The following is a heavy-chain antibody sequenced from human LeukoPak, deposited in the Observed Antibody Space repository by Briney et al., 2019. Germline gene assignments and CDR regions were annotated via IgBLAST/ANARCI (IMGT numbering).Heavy chain of an antibody. CDR1: GYTFIGHY. V-gene: IGHV1-2*02. CDR3: ARGLGYCGGDCFSSWYLDV. D-gene: IGHD2-21*02. CDR2: MNPQSGDG. Sequence: VASVKVSCKASGYTFIGHYIHWVRQAPGQGLEWMGWMNPQSGDGHSAPKFQGRVAMTRDISANTAYMELRSLRSDDTAVYYCARGLGYCGGDCFSSWYLDVWGHGTLVTVSS. J-gene: IGHJ2*01.